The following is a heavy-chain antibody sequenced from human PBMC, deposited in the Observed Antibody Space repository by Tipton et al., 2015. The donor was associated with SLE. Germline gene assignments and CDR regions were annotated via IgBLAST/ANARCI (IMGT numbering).Heavy chain of an antibody. V-gene: IGHV4-39*01. Sequence: TLSLTCTVSGGSPRSSNYYWGWIRQPPGKGLEWIGYIYYSGSTYYNPSLRGRVTISDATSKNQFSLKLSSGTAADTAVYHCASGGDFVVVAAPGAYWGQGTLVTVSS. D-gene: IGHD2-21*02. CDR3: ASGGDFVVVAAPGAY. J-gene: IGHJ4*02. CDR2: IYYSGST. CDR1: GGSPRSSNYY.